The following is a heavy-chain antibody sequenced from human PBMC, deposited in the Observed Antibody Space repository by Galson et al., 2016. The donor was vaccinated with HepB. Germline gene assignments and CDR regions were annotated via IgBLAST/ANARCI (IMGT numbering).Heavy chain of an antibody. D-gene: IGHD4-17*01. V-gene: IGHV3-23*01. CDR1: GFTLSSSA. CDR3: GRDYPTMTAQYPYPVDV. J-gene: IGHJ6*04. Sequence: SLRLSCAASGFTLSSSAMTWVRQAPGRGLEWVSAITETGSFAYYADSVRGRFTLSRDTSKSTVYLQMNYLRADDTALYDCGRDYPTMTAQYPYPVDVWGKGTAVTVSS. CDR2: ITETGSFA.